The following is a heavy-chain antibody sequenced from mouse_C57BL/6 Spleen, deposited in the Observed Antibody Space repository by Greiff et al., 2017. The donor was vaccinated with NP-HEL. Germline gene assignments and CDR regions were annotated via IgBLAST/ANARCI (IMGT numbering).Heavy chain of an antibody. CDR2: ISYDGSN. J-gene: IGHJ4*01. V-gene: IGHV3-6*01. Sequence: EVQRVESGPGLVKPSQSLSLTCSVTGYSITSGYYWNWIRQFPGNKLEWMGYISYDGSNNYNPSLKNRISITRDTSKNQFFLKLNSVTTEDTATYYCARGGGYAMDYWGQGTSVTVSS. CDR1: GYSITSGYY. CDR3: ARGGGYAMDY. D-gene: IGHD1-1*02.